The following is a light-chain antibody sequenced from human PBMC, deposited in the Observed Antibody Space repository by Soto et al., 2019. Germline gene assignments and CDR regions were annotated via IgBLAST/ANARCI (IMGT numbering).Light chain of an antibody. CDR2: GAS. J-gene: IGKJ5*01. Sequence: SKSPGTLSLSQRARATLSCRASQSVSSDNIVWYQQKPGQAPRLWIYGASYRAAGIPDRFSGSGSGADFTRTISRLEPEDFAVYYCQQYGSSVITIGQGTRLEI. CDR3: QQYGSSVIT. CDR1: QSVSSDN. V-gene: IGKV3-20*01.